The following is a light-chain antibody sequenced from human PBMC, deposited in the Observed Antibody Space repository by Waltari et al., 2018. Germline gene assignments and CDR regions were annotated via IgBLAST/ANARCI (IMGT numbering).Light chain of an antibody. CDR3: QQYGRSWNT. J-gene: IGKJ2*01. Sequence: EIVLTQSPGTLPLSPGERATLPCRARQSVSSSYLAWYQQKPGQAPRLLIHGASRRATGIPDMFSGSGSGTDFTLTISRLEPEDFAVYYCQQYGRSWNTFGQGTKLEIK. CDR1: QSVSSSY. V-gene: IGKV3-20*01. CDR2: GAS.